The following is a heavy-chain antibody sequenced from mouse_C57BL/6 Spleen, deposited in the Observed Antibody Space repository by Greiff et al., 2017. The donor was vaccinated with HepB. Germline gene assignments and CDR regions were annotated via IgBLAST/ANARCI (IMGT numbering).Heavy chain of an antibody. J-gene: IGHJ2*01. CDR1: GYTFTDYE. Sequence: QVQLQQSGAELVRPGASVTLSCKASGYTFTDYEMHWVKQTPVHGLEWIGAIDPETGGTAYNQKFKGKAILTADKSSSTAYMELRSLTSEDSAVYDCTRGESTVVPVLDYWGQGTTLTVSS. CDR3: TRGESTVVPVLDY. D-gene: IGHD1-1*01. CDR2: IDPETGGT. V-gene: IGHV1-15*01.